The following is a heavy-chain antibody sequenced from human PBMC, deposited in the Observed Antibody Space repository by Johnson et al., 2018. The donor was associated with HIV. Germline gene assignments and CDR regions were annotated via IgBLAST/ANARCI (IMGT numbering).Heavy chain of an antibody. V-gene: IGHV3-15*01. CDR1: GFTFSNAW. CDR2: IKSKTDGGTT. Sequence: MQLVESGGGLVKPGGSLRLSCAASGFTFSNAWMSWVRQAPGKGLEWVGRIKSKTDGGTTDYAAPVKGRFTISRDNSKNTLYLQMNSLRAEDTAVYYCASRYTVDAFDIWGQGTMVTVSS. J-gene: IGHJ3*02. CDR3: ASRYTVDAFDI. D-gene: IGHD1-1*01.